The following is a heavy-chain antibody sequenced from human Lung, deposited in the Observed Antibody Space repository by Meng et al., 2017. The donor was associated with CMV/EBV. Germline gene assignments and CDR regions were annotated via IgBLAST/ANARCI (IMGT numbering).Heavy chain of an antibody. CDR2: INPNTGGT. Sequence: GQLEQPGAEVKKPGASVKVSCKASGYTFTGYYIHWVRQAPGQGLEWMGWINPNTGGTKYAQKFQGWVTLTRDTSISTAYMELSRLRSDDTAVYYCARGRYELIWGLFDPWGQGTLVTVSS. V-gene: IGHV1-2*04. CDR1: GYTFTGYY. J-gene: IGHJ5*02. CDR3: ARGRYELIWGLFDP. D-gene: IGHD1-1*01.